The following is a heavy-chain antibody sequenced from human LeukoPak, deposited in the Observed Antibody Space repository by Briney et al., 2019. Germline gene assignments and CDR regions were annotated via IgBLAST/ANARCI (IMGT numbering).Heavy chain of an antibody. D-gene: IGHD4-17*01. CDR3: AKGHSDYGTGFDL. V-gene: IGHV3-23*01. CDR2: ISSSGGST. CDR1: GFTFSSYW. J-gene: IGHJ4*02. Sequence: GGSLRLSCAASGFTFSSYWMHWVRQAPGKGLECVSVISSSGGSTYSADSVKARFTISRDNSKNTLYLQMNSLTADDTAVYYCAKGHSDYGTGFDLWGQGTLVTVPS.